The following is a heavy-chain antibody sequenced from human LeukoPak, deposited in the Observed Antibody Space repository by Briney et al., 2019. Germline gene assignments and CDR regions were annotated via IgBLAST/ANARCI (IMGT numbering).Heavy chain of an antibody. CDR1: SHYA. D-gene: IGHD4-17*01. CDR3: AKGDDYGTAPFDY. V-gene: IGHV3-23*01. Sequence: GGSLRLSCAAFSHYAMYWVRQAPGKGLEWVSSIDASGGATYYADSVKGRFTNSRDNSKNPLYLQMNSLRAEDTAVYYCAKGDDYGTAPFDYWGQGTLVTVSS. CDR2: IDASGGAT. J-gene: IGHJ4*02.